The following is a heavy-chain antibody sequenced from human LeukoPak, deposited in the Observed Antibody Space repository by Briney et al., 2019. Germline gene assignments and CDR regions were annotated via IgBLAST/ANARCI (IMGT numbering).Heavy chain of an antibody. J-gene: IGHJ4*02. CDR2: INSSSSTI. Sequence: GGSLRLPCAASGFTFSSYSMNWVRQAPGKGLEWVSFINSSSSTIYYADSVKGRFTISRDNAKNSLYLQMNSLRAEDTAVYYCARDRGGSYSAIDYWGQGTLVTVSS. CDR1: GFTFSSYS. V-gene: IGHV3-48*04. CDR3: ARDRGGSYSAIDY. D-gene: IGHD1-26*01.